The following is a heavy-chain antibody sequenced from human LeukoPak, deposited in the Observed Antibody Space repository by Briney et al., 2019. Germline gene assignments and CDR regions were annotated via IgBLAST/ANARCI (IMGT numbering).Heavy chain of an antibody. V-gene: IGHV4-34*01. D-gene: IGHD6-19*01. CDR1: GRSFSDHY. Sequence: SETLSLTCALYGRSFSDHYWTWIRQAPGKGLEWIGEINHSGNTNYHPSLKSRVTISVDTSKNQFSLKLSSVTAADTAVYYCIGKRILGYSSGWYEDYWGQGTLVTVSS. CDR2: INHSGNT. CDR3: IGKRILGYSSGWYEDY. J-gene: IGHJ4*02.